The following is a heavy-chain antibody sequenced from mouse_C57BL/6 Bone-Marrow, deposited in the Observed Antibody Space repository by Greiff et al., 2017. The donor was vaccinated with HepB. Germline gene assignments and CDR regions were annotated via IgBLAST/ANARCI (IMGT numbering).Heavy chain of an antibody. V-gene: IGHV14-4*01. Sequence: VQLQQPGAELVKPGASVKLSCTASGFNITDDYMHWVKQRPEHGLEWIGWIVPENGDTEYASKFKGKATITADTSSNTAYLQLSSLTSEDTAVYYCTSRNWDLFAYWGQGTPVTVSA. J-gene: IGHJ3*01. CDR1: GFNITDDY. CDR3: TSRNWDLFAY. CDR2: IVPENGDT. D-gene: IGHD4-1*01.